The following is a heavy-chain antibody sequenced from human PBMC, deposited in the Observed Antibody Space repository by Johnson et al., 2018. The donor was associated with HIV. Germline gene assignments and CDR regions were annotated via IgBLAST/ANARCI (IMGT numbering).Heavy chain of an antibody. D-gene: IGHD1-26*01. CDR1: GFTFDDYA. Sequence: QLVESGGGLVQPGRSLRLSCAASGFTFDDYAMHWVRQAPGKGLEWVSGISWNSGSIGYADSVKGRFTISRDNAKNSLYLQMNSLRAEDTAVYYCARLRWSWDEDAFDIWGQGTMVTVSS. V-gene: IGHV3-9*01. CDR2: ISWNSGSI. J-gene: IGHJ3*02. CDR3: ARLRWSWDEDAFDI.